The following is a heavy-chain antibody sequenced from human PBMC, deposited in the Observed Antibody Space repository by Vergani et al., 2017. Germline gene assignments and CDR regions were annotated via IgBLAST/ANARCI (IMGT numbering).Heavy chain of an antibody. V-gene: IGHV3-30*02. CDR1: GFSFRNAW. CDR2: IQKDGIDK. J-gene: IGHJ4*02. CDR3: VKGHPVFDE. Sequence: VQLVESGGGIVKPGGSLRLSCVASGFSFRNAWMNGVRQAPGKGLEWVAFIQKDGIDKFYADSVRGRFTISRDISKNTLYLEMNSLSAEDTALYHCVKGHPVFDEWGRGTLVSVS.